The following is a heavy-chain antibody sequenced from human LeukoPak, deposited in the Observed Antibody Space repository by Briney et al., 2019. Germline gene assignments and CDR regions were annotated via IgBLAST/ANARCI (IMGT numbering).Heavy chain of an antibody. CDR2: IWYDGSNK. CDR3: ARRNRDWYGPTY. D-gene: IGHD3-9*01. J-gene: IGHJ4*02. V-gene: IGHV3-33*01. CDR1: GFTFSSYG. Sequence: GESLRLSCAASGFTFSSYGMHWVRQAPGKGLEWVAVIWYDGSNKEYADSVKGRFTIARDNSKNSLYLQMNSLRAEDTAVYYCARRNRDWYGPTYGGEGTLVTASS.